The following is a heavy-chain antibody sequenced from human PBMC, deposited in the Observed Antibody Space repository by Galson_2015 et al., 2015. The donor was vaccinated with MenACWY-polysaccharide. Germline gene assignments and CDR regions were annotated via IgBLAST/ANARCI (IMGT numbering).Heavy chain of an antibody. V-gene: IGHV4-4*02. J-gene: IGHJ5*02. CDR1: GGSISSTNW. D-gene: IGHD1-1*01. CDR2: IYYSGST. Sequence: SETLSLTCAVSGGSISSTNWWSCVRQPPGKGLEWIGEIYYSGSTNYSPSLKSRVTISVDKSKNQFSLKLSSVSAADTAVYYCARGQRARFDPWGQGTLVTVSS. CDR3: ARGQRARFDP.